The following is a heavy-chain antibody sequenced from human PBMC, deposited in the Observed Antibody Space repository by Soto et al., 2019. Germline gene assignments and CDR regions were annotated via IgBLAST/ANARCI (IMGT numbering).Heavy chain of an antibody. CDR1: GGTFSSYD. CDR2: IIPIFGTA. J-gene: IGHJ6*02. CDR3: ARDRNTGTTIPNRDDYYYYYGMDV. V-gene: IGHV1-69*01. Sequence: QVQLVQSGAEVKKPGSSVKVSCKASGGTFSSYDISWVRQAPGQGLEWMGGIIPIFGTANYAQKFQGRVTITADESMRTAYVELSSPRAQDTAVYYCARDRNTGTTIPNRDDYYYYYGMDVWGQGTTVTVSS. D-gene: IGHD1-7*01.